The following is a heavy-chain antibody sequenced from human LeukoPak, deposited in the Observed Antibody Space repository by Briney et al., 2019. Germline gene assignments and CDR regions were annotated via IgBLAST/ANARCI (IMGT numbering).Heavy chain of an antibody. J-gene: IGHJ4*02. V-gene: IGHV1-69*05. CDR2: IITIFGTA. CDR3: ARGNYYDRSGYFD. Sequence: SVKVSCKASGGTFSNYAISWVRQAPGQGLEWMGGIITIFGTANYAQKVQGRFTITTDESTSTAYMELSSLRSEDTAVDYCARGNYYDRSGYFDWGQGTLVTVSS. CDR1: GGTFSNYA. D-gene: IGHD3-22*01.